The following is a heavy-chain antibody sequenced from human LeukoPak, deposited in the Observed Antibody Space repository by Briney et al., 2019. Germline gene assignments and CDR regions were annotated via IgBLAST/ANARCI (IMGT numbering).Heavy chain of an antibody. CDR2: IWYDGSNK. Sequence: GGSLRLSCAASGFTFSYYWMSWVRQAPGKGLEWVAVIWYDGSNKYHADSVKGRFTISRDNSKNTLYLQMNSLRAEDTAVYYCARLGYCSSSSCYGGHGMDVWGQGTTVSVSS. J-gene: IGHJ6*02. CDR1: GFTFSYYW. V-gene: IGHV3-33*08. CDR3: ARLGYCSSSSCYGGHGMDV. D-gene: IGHD2-2*01.